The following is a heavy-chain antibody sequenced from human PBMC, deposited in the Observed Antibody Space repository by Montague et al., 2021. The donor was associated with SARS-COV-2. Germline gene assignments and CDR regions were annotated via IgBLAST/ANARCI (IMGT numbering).Heavy chain of an antibody. J-gene: IGHJ4*02. Sequence: SLRLSCAASGFTFNNYAMHWVHQAPGKGLEWVAIISYDGSNKYYADSVKGRFAISRDNSKNTLYLQMNSLRAEDTAVYYCARASLIKARIAVAGTTVYWGQGTLVTISS. CDR3: ARASLIKARIAVAGTTVY. V-gene: IGHV3-30*09. CDR2: ISYDGSNK. CDR1: GFTFNNYA. D-gene: IGHD6-19*01.